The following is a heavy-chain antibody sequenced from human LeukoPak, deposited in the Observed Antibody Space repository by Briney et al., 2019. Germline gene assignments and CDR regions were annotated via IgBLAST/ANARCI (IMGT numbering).Heavy chain of an antibody. CDR1: GFTFSDYY. V-gene: IGHV3-11*01. CDR2: ISSSGSTI. J-gene: IGHJ6*03. CDR3: ARDYYYDSSGYPYYYMDV. Sequence: GGSLRLSCAASGFTFSDYYMSWIRQAPGKGLEWVSYISSSGSTIYYADSVKGRFTISRDNAKNSLYLQMNSLRAEDTAVYYCARDYYYDSSGYPYYYMDVWGKGTTVTISS. D-gene: IGHD3-22*01.